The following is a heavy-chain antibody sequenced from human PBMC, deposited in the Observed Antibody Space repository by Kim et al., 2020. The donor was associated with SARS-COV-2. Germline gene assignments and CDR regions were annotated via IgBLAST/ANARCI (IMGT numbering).Heavy chain of an antibody. D-gene: IGHD2-2*01. J-gene: IGHJ4*02. V-gene: IGHV6-1*01. CDR3: ARGYQPLLSPFDY. Sequence: YAVSVKSRITINPDTSTIHFSLQRNSVTPEDTAVYYCARGYQPLLSPFDYWGQGTLVTVSS.